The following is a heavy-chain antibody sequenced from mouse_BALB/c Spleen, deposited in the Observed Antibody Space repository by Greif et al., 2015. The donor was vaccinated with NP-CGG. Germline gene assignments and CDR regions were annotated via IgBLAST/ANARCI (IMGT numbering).Heavy chain of an antibody. CDR1: GFNIKDTY. CDR2: IDPAKVNI. V-gene: IGHV14-3*02. J-gene: IGHJ3*01. CDR3: ANTYYNSLRFAY. Sequence: EVKLQESGTELVKPGASVKLSCTASGFNIKDTYMHWVKQRPEQGLEWIGRIDPAKVNIKYDPKFQGKATITTDTSSNTSHLHLSSLTSEDSSVYYYANTYYNSLRFAYWYQGTLVTVSA. D-gene: IGHD2-12*01.